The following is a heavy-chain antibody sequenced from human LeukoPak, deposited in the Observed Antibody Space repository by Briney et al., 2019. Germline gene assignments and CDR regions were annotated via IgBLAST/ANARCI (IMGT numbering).Heavy chain of an antibody. Sequence: GGSLRLSCSASGFTFSSYAMHWVRQAPGKGLEYVSAISSNGGSTYYADPVKGRFTISRDNSKNTLYLQMSSLRAEDTAVYYCVKEAASLLWFGELVYWGQGTLVTVSS. CDR3: VKEAASLLWFGELVY. V-gene: IGHV3-64D*06. CDR1: GFTFSSYA. CDR2: ISSNGGST. D-gene: IGHD3-10*01. J-gene: IGHJ4*02.